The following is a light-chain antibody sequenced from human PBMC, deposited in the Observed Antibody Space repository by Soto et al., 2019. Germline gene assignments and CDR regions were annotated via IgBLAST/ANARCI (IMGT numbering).Light chain of an antibody. CDR1: KSNIGDNY. Sequence: QLVLTQPPSASGTPGQRVTISCFGNKSNIGDNYVYWHQQVPGTAPKVVIYRNNQRPSGVPDRFSGSKSGTSASLAISGLRSEDESDYYCATWDDSLSGLIFGGGTKVTVL. J-gene: IGLJ2*01. CDR3: ATWDDSLSGLI. V-gene: IGLV1-47*01. CDR2: RNN.